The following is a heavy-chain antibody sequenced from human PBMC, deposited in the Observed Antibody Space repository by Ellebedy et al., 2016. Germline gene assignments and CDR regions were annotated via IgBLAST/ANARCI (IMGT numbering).Heavy chain of an antibody. Sequence: ASVKVSCKASGGSFSSNAFSWVRQAPGQGLEWMGGIIPIFGTANYAQMFQDRVSITADESSSTAYMELSSLRSDDSAVYYCARGGDDYGDYALVSSYAMDVWGQGTAVTVSS. J-gene: IGHJ6*02. CDR1: GGSFSSNA. CDR2: IIPIFGTA. V-gene: IGHV1-69*13. CDR3: ARGGDDYGDYALVSSYAMDV. D-gene: IGHD4-17*01.